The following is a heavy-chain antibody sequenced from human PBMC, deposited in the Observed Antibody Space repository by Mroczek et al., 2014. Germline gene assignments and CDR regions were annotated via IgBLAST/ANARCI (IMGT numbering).Heavy chain of an antibody. CDR1: GFTFSSYA. CDR3: AKALLAVAGTGYFDY. D-gene: IGHD6-19*01. V-gene: IGHV3-23*04. J-gene: IGHJ4*02. CDR2: ISGSGGST. Sequence: VQLVEVWGRLGTGLGGSLRLSCAASGFTFSSYAMSWVRQAPGKGLEWVSAISGSGGSTYYADSVKGRFTISRDNSKNTLYLQMNSLRAEDTAVYYCAKALLAVAGTGYFDYWGQGTLVTVSS.